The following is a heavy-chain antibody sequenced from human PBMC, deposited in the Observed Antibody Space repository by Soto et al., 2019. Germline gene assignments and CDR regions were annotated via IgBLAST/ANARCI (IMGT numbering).Heavy chain of an antibody. V-gene: IGHV1-46*03. CDR2: INPSGGST. CDR3: ARAAHYSSGWYGQGAEYFQH. D-gene: IGHD6-19*01. Sequence: QVQLVQSGAEVKKPGASVKVSCKASGYTFTSYYMHWLRQAPGQGLEWMGIINPSGGSTSYAQKFQGRVTMTRDTSTSTVYMELSSLRSEDTAVYYCARAAHYSSGWYGQGAEYFQHWGQGTLVTVSS. J-gene: IGHJ1*01. CDR1: GYTFTSYY.